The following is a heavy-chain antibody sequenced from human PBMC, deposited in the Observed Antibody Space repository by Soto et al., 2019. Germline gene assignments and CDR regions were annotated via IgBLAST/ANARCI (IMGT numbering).Heavy chain of an antibody. D-gene: IGHD1-26*01. CDR3: ARSSYSIVGATTPWYFDY. CDR1: GYTFTSYY. CDR2: INPSGGST. V-gene: IGHV1-46*01. J-gene: IGHJ4*02. Sequence: QVQLVQSGAEVKKPGASVKVSCKASGYTFTSYYMHWVRQAPGQGLEWMGIINPSGGSTSYAQKFQGRVTMTRDTSTSTVYMELSSLRSEDTAVYYCARSSYSIVGATTPWYFDYWGQGTLVTVSS.